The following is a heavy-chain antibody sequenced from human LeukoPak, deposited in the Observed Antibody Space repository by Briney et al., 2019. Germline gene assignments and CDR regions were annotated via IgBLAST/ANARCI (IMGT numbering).Heavy chain of an antibody. CDR1: GYTLAGYC. V-gene: IGHV1-2*02. Sequence: GASVKLSCKASGYTLAGYCMHWVRQAPGQGLEWLGWINPNSGDTNYAQKFQGRVNMTRDTSISTAYMELSRVTSDDTDVYYCAKGQVERSSDYWGRGTLVTVSS. CDR3: AKGQVERSSDY. CDR2: INPNSGDT. J-gene: IGHJ4*02.